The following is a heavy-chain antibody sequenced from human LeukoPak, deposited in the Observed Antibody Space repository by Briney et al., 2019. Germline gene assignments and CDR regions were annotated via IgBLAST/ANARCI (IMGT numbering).Heavy chain of an antibody. CDR2: ISSSTNTI. CDR3: ARAIGTTGVGFDY. CDR1: GFPFTLYN. D-gene: IGHD1-7*01. V-gene: IGHV3-48*04. Sequence: GGSLRLSCEVSGFPFTLYNMNWVRQAPGKGLEWLSYISSSTNTIYYADSVKGRFTIARDNAQNSLYLQMNSLRAEDTAVYYCARAIGTTGVGFDYWGQGTLVTVSS. J-gene: IGHJ4*02.